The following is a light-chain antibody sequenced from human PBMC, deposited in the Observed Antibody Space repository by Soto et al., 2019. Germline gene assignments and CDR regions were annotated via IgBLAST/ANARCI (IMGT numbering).Light chain of an antibody. Sequence: DIQMTQSPSTLSASVGDRVTITCRASQSISSWLDWYQQKPGKAPKLLIYDASSLESGVPSRFRGSGSGTEFTITISSLQPDEFATYYCPHYNSLFGGGTKLEIK. CDR2: DAS. CDR3: PHYNSL. V-gene: IGKV1-5*01. CDR1: QSISSW. J-gene: IGKJ4*01.